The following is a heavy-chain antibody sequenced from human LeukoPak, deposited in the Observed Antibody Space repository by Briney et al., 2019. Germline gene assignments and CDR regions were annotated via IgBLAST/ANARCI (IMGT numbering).Heavy chain of an antibody. Sequence: ASVKVSCKASGCTFTGYYMHWVRQAPGQGLEWMGWINPNSGGTNYAQKFQGRVTMTRDTSLSTAYMELSRLRSDDTAVYYCARDRYYDSSGYVTDHWGQGTLVTVSS. J-gene: IGHJ4*02. V-gene: IGHV1-2*02. D-gene: IGHD3-22*01. CDR3: ARDRYYDSSGYVTDH. CDR2: INPNSGGT. CDR1: GCTFTGYY.